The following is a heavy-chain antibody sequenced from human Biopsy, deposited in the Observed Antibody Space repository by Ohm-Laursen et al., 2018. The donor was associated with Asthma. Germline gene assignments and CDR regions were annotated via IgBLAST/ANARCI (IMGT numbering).Heavy chain of an antibody. CDR2: VSYDGGVV. Sequence: SLRLSCAASGFGFRRHAMHWVRQVPGKGLEWVAVVSYDGGVVHYADSMKGRFTISRDNAKSTLYLQMNRLRTDDTAVYFCAKRRGYSDLTDFDHWGQGTLVTVPS. J-gene: IGHJ4*02. V-gene: IGHV3-30*18. CDR1: GFGFRRHA. D-gene: IGHD3-3*01. CDR3: AKRRGYSDLTDFDH.